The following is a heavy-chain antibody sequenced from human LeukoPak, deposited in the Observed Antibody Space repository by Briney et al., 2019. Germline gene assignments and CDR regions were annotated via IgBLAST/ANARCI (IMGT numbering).Heavy chain of an antibody. Sequence: SVKVSCKASGGGLRNYAITWVRQAPGQGLEWMGGIIPIFGTANYAQKFQGRVTITADESTSTAYMELSSLRSEDTAVYYCARDSPLTYSSGWLADYWGQGTLVTVSS. CDR1: GGGLRNYA. CDR3: ARDSPLTYSSGWLADY. V-gene: IGHV1-69*13. J-gene: IGHJ4*02. CDR2: IIPIFGTA. D-gene: IGHD6-19*01.